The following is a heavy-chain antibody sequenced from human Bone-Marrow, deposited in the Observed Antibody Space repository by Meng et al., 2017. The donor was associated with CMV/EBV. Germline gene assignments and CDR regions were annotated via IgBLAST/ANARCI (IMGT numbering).Heavy chain of an antibody. D-gene: IGHD2-8*02. V-gene: IGHV3-21*01. CDR2: ISASRSYI. CDR3: ARDTGSLVYFDY. J-gene: IGHJ4*02. Sequence: GESLKISCAASGSTFSSYAMSWVRQAPGKGLEWVSTISASRSYIYYADSLKGRFTISRDNAKNSLYLQMNSLRPEDTAVYYCARDTGSLVYFDYWGQGTLVTVSS. CDR1: GSTFSSYA.